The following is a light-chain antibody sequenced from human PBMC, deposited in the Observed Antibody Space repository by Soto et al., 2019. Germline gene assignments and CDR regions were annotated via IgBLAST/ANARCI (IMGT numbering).Light chain of an antibody. Sequence: PGEGATLSCRASHNVSTYIAWYQQKPGQAPRLLIYDASNRATGVPARFSGSGSGKDFTLTISSLEPGDSAVYYCQQRGDLIVTFGGGTKVEI. J-gene: IGKJ4*01. CDR3: QQRGDLIVT. CDR2: DAS. V-gene: IGKV3-11*01. CDR1: HNVSTY.